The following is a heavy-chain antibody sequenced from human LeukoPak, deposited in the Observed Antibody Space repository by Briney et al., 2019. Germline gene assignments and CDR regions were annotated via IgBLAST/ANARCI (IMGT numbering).Heavy chain of an antibody. CDR2: IGTAGDT. J-gene: IGHJ6*03. V-gene: IGHV3-13*01. CDR3: ARDRYGSMDV. CDR1: GFTFSSYD. Sequence: TGGSLRLSCAASGFTFSSYDMHWVRQATGKGLEWVSAIGTAGDTCYPGSVKGRFTISRENAKNSLYLQMNSLRAGDTAVYYCARDRYGSMDVWGKGTTVTVSS. D-gene: IGHD3-16*02.